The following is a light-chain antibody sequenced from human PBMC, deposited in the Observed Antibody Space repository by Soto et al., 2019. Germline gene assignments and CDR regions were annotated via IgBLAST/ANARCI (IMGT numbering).Light chain of an antibody. J-gene: IGLJ3*02. CDR2: EVS. Sequence: QSALTQPASVSGSPGQSITISCTGTSSDVGGYNYVSWYQQHPGKAPKLMIYEVSNRPSWVSNRFSGSKSGNTAFLTISGLQAEDEADYYCSSYTSSSTRVFGGGTKLTVL. CDR3: SSYTSSSTRV. V-gene: IGLV2-14*01. CDR1: SSDVGGYNY.